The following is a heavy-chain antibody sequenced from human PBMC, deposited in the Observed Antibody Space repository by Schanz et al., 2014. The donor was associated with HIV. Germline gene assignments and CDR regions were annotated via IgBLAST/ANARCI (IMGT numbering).Heavy chain of an antibody. D-gene: IGHD1-1*01. CDR2: VSSGGSRT. CDR3: TKEVPPDV. Sequence: EVQVLESGGGLVQPGGSLRLSCAASGFMFSSYGMSWVRQAPGKGLEWVSIVSSGGSRTYYADSLKGRFTISRDNSKNTLYLQMNSLRAEDTAVYYCTKEVPPDVWGQGTTVTVSS. J-gene: IGHJ6*02. V-gene: IGHV3-23*01. CDR1: GFMFSSYG.